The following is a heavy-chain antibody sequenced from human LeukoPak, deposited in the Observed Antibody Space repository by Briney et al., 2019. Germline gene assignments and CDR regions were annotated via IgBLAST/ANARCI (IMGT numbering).Heavy chain of an antibody. CDR1: GYTFTGYY. CDR3: ARDTEGYSSGRTPGV. Sequence: ASVKVSCKASGYTFTGYYMHWVRQAPGQGLEWMGWINPNSGGTNYTQKFQGRVTMTRDTSISTAYMELSRLRSDDTAVYYCARDTEGYSSGRTPGVWGQGTTVTVSS. J-gene: IGHJ6*02. D-gene: IGHD6-19*01. V-gene: IGHV1-2*02. CDR2: INPNSGGT.